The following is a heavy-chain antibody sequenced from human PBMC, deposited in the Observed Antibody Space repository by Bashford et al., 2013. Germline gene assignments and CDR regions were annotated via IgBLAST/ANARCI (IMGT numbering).Heavy chain of an antibody. J-gene: IGHJ5*02. V-gene: IGHV4-59*01. CDR3: ARVNWNFPFDP. CDR1: GGSISSYY. D-gene: IGHD1-7*01. Sequence: SSETLSLTCTVSGGSISSYYWSWIRQPPGKGLEWIGYIYYSGSTNYNPSLKSRVTISVDTSKNQFSLKLSSVTAADTAVYYCARVNWNFPFDPWGQGTLVTVSS. CDR2: IYYSGST.